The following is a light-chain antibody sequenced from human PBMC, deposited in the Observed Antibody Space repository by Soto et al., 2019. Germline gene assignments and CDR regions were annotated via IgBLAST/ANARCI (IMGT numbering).Light chain of an antibody. J-gene: IGKJ5*01. CDR3: QHYGSSPPYT. Sequence: NVLTQSPGTLFLSPGERATLSCRASQSVRNNYLAWYQQKPGQAPRLLIYGASSRATGIPDRFSGSGSGTDFTLTISRLEPEDFAVYYCQHYGSSPPYTFGQGTRLEIK. V-gene: IGKV3-20*01. CDR1: QSVRNNY. CDR2: GAS.